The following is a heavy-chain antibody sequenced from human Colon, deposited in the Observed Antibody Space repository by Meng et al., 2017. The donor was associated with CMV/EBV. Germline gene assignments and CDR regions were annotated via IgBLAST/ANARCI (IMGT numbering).Heavy chain of an antibody. CDR2: IYHGGRA. CDR3: AIDGDGRYCLGY. V-gene: IGHV4-4*02. J-gene: IGHJ4*02. D-gene: IGHD2-21*01. Sequence: CAVSGGPLSCEYWGSWVRLSPGEGLGWIGEIYHGGRAHYSPSLKSRVSMSVDKSKNQFSLDLSSVTAADTAVYYCAIDGDGRYCLGYWGQGTLVTVSS. CDR1: GGPLSCEYW.